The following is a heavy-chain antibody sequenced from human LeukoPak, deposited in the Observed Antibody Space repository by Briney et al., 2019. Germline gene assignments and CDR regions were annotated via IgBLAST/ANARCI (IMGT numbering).Heavy chain of an antibody. CDR2: ISGSGGST. D-gene: IGHD3-10*01. V-gene: IGHV3-23*01. CDR3: ATHNYYGSGSLDY. Sequence: PGGSLRLSCGASGFTFSSYAMSWVRQAPGKGLEWVSAISGSGGSTYYADSVKGRFTISRDNSKNTLYLQMNSLRAEDTAVYYRATHNYYGSGSLDYWGQGTLVTVSS. J-gene: IGHJ4*02. CDR1: GFTFSSYA.